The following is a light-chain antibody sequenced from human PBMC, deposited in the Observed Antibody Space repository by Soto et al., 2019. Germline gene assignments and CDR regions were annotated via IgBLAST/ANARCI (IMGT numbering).Light chain of an antibody. CDR1: SSDVGGYNY. CDR2: DVS. V-gene: IGLV2-14*03. J-gene: IGLJ2*01. Sequence: QSALTQPASVSGSPGQSITISCTGTSSDVGGYNYVSWYQHHPGKAPKVMIYDVSNRPSGVSNRFSGSKSGNTASLTISGLQAEDEADYYCSSYTSSSTVVFGGGTQLTV. CDR3: SSYTSSSTVV.